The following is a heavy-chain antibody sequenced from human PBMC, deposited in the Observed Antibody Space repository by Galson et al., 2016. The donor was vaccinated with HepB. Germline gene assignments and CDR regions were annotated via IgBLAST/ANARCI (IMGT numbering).Heavy chain of an antibody. D-gene: IGHD3-16*01. J-gene: IGHJ4*02. CDR2: ISAYDGHP. V-gene: IGHV1-18*01. CDR3: GSYHNWGAES. Sequence: SVKVSCTASGYTFTSRGISWVRQAPGQGLEWMGWISAYDGHPIYAQKFQDRVTMTRDTTTNTDYMELSSLRSDDTAVYYCGSYHNWGAESWGQGSLVTVAS. CDR1: GYTFTSRG.